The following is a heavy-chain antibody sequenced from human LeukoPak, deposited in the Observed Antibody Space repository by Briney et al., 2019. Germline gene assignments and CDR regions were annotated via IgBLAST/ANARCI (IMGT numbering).Heavy chain of an antibody. Sequence: PGGSLRLSCAASGFTFSSYSMSWVRQAPGKGLEWVSSISSSSSYIYYADSVKGRFTISRDNSKNTLYLQMNSLRAEDTAVYYCAKARDGYNLRGQYDYWGQGTLVTVSS. CDR2: ISSSSSYI. J-gene: IGHJ4*02. CDR3: AKARDGYNLRGQYDY. V-gene: IGHV3-21*01. D-gene: IGHD5-24*01. CDR1: GFTFSSYS.